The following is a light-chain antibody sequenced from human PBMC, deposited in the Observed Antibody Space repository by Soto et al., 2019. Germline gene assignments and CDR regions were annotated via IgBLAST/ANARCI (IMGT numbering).Light chain of an antibody. CDR3: QQNYITPYT. J-gene: IGKJ2*01. Sequence: DIQMTQSPSLSVSVGDKVTITCRASHSISNFLNWYQQKPGKAPKLLIYASFNLQSGVPSRFSGSGSGTDFTLTISSLQPEDFATYYCQQNYITPYTFGQGTKLEIK. CDR1: HSISNF. V-gene: IGKV1-39*01. CDR2: ASF.